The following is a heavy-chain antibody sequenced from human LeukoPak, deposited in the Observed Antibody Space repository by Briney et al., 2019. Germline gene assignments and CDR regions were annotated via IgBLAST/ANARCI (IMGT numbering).Heavy chain of an antibody. CDR1: GGSFSGYY. J-gene: IGHJ4*02. D-gene: IGHD3-22*01. V-gene: IGHV4-34*01. CDR3: ARAHSSGYYYAYFDY. Sequence: SETLSLTCAVYGGSFSGYYWSWIRQPPGKGLEWMGEINHSGSTNYNPSLKSRVTISVDTSKNQFSLKLSSVTAADTAVYYCARAHSSGYYYAYFDYWGQGTLVTVSS. CDR2: INHSGST.